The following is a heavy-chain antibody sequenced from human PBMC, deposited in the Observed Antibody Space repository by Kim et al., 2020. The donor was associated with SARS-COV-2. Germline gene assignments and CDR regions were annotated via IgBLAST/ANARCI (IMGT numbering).Heavy chain of an antibody. Sequence: GGSLRLSCAASGFTFSSYGMHWVRQAPGKGLEWVAVISYDGSNKYYADSVKGRFTISRDNSKNTLYLQMNSLRAEDTAVYYCAKDIIVLMVYAILSADYGMDVWGQGTTVTVSS. CDR2: ISYDGSNK. CDR3: AKDIIVLMVYAILSADYGMDV. D-gene: IGHD2-8*01. J-gene: IGHJ6*02. V-gene: IGHV3-30*18. CDR1: GFTFSSYG.